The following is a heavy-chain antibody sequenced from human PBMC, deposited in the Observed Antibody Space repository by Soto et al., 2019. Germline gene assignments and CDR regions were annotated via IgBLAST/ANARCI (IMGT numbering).Heavy chain of an antibody. J-gene: IGHJ1*01. CDR2: FSSSSSYI. V-gene: IGHV3-21*01. D-gene: IGHD3-10*01. CDR3: AIDPESADAGPFQH. Sequence: EVQLVESGGGLVKPGGSLRLSCAASGFTFSSYSMNWVRQAPGKGLEWVSSFSSSSSYIYYADSVKGRFTISRDNAKNLLYLQMNNLRAEDTPLFPCAIDPESADAGPFQHWGQGTLVTVSS. CDR1: GFTFSSYS.